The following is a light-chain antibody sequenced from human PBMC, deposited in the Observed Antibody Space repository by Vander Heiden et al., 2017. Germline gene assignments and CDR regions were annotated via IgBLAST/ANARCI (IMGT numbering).Light chain of an antibody. CDR1: QSLLHSNGYNY. V-gene: IGKV2-28*01. J-gene: IGKJ5*01. CDR2: LGS. CDR3: MQALQTPIT. Sequence: DIVMTQSPLSLPVTPGAPASISCRSSQSLLHSNGYNYLDWYLQKPGQSPQLLVYLGSNRASGVPDRFSGSGSGTEFTLKISRVEAEDVGVYYCMQALQTPITFGQGTRLESK.